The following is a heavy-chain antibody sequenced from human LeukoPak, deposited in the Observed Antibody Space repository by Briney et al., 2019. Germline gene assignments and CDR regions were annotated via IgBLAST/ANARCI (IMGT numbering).Heavy chain of an antibody. CDR2: IDRSGSTI. V-gene: IGHV3-48*03. Sequence: GGSLRPTCAASGFSFSNYELNWVRQAPGKGLEWVSYIDRSGSTIHYEDSVKGRFTISRDNAKNSLYLQMNSLRAEDTAVYYCATRGGYLYYFDYWGQGTLVTVSS. CDR3: ATRGGYLYYFDY. CDR1: GFSFSNYE. D-gene: IGHD5-12*01. J-gene: IGHJ4*02.